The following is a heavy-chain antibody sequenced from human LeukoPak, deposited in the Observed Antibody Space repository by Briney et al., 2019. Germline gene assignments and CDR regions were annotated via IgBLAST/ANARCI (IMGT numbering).Heavy chain of an antibody. CDR1: GGSVSSGSYY. J-gene: IGHJ6*02. CDR3: ARPDPGYRSSWITRYYYYGMGV. V-gene: IGHV4-61*01. Sequence: SSETLSLTCTVSGGSVSSGSYYWSWIRQPPGKGLEWIGYIYYSGSTNYNPSLKSRVTISVDTSKNQFSLKLSSVTAADTAVYYCARPDPGYRSSWITRYYYYGMGVWGQGTTVTVSS. CDR2: IYYSGST. D-gene: IGHD6-13*01.